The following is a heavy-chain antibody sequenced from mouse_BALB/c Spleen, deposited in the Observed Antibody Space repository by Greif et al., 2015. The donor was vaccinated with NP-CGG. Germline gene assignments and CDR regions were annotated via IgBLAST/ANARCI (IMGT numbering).Heavy chain of an antibody. J-gene: IGHJ2*01. Sequence: EVKLMESGAELVRPGALVKLSCKASGFNIKDYYMHWVKQRPEQGLEWIGRIDPENGNTIYDPKFQGKASITADTSSNTACLRLSSVASEVTAVYCCAGTGSSGAYFGYWGQGTPLTVSS. CDR3: AGTGSSGAYFGY. CDR1: GFNIKDYY. CDR2: IDPENGNT. D-gene: IGHD3-1*01. V-gene: IGHV14-1*02.